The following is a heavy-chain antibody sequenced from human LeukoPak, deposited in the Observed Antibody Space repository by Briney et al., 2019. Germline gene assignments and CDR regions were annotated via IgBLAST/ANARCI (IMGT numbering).Heavy chain of an antibody. CDR1: GFHFSDYS. D-gene: IGHD1-1*01. V-gene: IGHV3-48*04. CDR3: ARDDNWGFDY. J-gene: IGHJ4*02. Sequence: GMSLRLSCAVSGFHFSDYSMNWVRQAPGKGLEWISYFDDRSDRKVAATTSYADSVKGRFTISRDAAKNYLFLQMNSLTAEDTAVYYCARDDNWGFDYWGQGTLVTVSS. CDR2: FDDRSDRKVAATT.